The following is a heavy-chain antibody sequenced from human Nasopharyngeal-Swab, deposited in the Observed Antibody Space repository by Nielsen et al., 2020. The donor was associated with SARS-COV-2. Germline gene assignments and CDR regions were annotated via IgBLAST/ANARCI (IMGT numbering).Heavy chain of an antibody. CDR2: NSAYNGNT. J-gene: IGHJ6*02. CDR1: GYTFINYG. Sequence: ASVKVSCKASGYTFINYGISWVRQAPGQGLECMGWNSAYNGNTNYAHKLQDRVTITTDTSTSTVYMELTSLRSDDTAVYYCALSERAGYHHGMDVWGQGTTVTVSS. D-gene: IGHD3-9*01. V-gene: IGHV1-18*01. CDR3: ALSERAGYHHGMDV.